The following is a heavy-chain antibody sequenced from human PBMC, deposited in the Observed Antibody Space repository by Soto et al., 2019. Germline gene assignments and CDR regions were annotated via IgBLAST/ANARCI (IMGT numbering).Heavy chain of an antibody. CDR3: STSGSGRYGVDFDV. Sequence: PGGSLRLSCAASGFSFNSYTMNWLRQAPGKGLEWVSSISSSGSFTDYADSVRGRFTISRDNAKNSLYLQMTSLSAEDTAVYYCSTSGSGRYGVDFDVWGQGTKVTVSS. CDR1: GFSFNSYT. CDR2: ISSSGSFT. J-gene: IGHJ3*01. V-gene: IGHV3-21*01. D-gene: IGHD6-19*01.